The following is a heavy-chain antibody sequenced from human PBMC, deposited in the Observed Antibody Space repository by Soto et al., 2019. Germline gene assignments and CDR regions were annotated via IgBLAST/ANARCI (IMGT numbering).Heavy chain of an antibody. D-gene: IGHD4-17*01. J-gene: IGHJ4*02. CDR3: AKDCCVYGDDLPDY. Sequence: QVQLVESGGGVVQPGRSLRLSCAASGFTFSSYGMHWVRQAPGKGLEWVAVISYDGSNKYYADSVKGRFTISRDNSKNTLYLQMNSLRAEDTAVYYCAKDCCVYGDDLPDYWGQGTLVTVSS. CDR2: ISYDGSNK. V-gene: IGHV3-30*18. CDR1: GFTFSSYG.